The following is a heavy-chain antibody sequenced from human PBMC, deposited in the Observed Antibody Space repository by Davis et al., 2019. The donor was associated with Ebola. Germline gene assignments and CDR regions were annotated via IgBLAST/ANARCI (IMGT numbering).Heavy chain of an antibody. D-gene: IGHD3-16*01. CDR3: TIGGTTGGFDY. V-gene: IGHV1-24*01. CDR2: FDPEDGEA. CDR1: GYTLTELS. J-gene: IGHJ4*02. Sequence: AASVKVPCKVSGYTLTELSMHWVRQPPGKGLEWMGRFDPEDGEAIYAQKFQDRVIVTEDTSTDTAYMELSSLRSDDTAVYYRTIGGTTGGFDYWGQGTLVTVSS.